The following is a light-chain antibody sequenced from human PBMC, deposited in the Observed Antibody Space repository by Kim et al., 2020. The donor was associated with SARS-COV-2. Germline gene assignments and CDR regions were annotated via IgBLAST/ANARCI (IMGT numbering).Light chain of an antibody. Sequence: GQSVTISRTGTRSDVGTYNRVSWYHQPPGTAPKLMIYEVRNRPSGVPDRFSGSKSGNTASLTISGLQAEDEADYYCSSYTTSTTYVFGTGTKVTVL. CDR2: EVR. CDR1: RSDVGTYNR. V-gene: IGLV2-18*02. J-gene: IGLJ1*01. CDR3: SSYTTSTTYV.